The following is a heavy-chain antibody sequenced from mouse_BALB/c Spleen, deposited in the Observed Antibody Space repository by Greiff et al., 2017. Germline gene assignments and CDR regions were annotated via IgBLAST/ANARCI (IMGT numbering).Heavy chain of an antibody. D-gene: IGHD1-1*02. CDR3: VCAHGSYVFNAMDY. Sequence: DLVKPGASVKLSCKASGYTFTSYWMNWVKQRPGQGLEWIGRIAPGSGSTHYNEMFKGKATLTVDTSSSTSYIQLSSLSSEDSAVYFCVCAHGSYVFNAMDYWGQGTSVTVSA. V-gene: IGHV1S41*01. CDR1: GYTFTSYW. J-gene: IGHJ4*01. CDR2: IAPGSGST.